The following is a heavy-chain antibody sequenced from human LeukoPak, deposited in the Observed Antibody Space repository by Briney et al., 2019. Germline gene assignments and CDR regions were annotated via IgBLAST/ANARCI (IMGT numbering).Heavy chain of an antibody. V-gene: IGHV4-59*01. CDR1: DDSITMYY. CDR3: ARANTYGSGRFH. J-gene: IGHJ4*02. CDR2: VDHTGST. Sequence: SETLSLTCTVSDDSITMYYWTWIRQPPGKGLEWIGYVDHTGSTNFNPSLNGRVSISRDTSKNLFSLRLRSVTAADTAVYFCARANTYGSGRFHWGQGTLVTVSS. D-gene: IGHD3-10*01.